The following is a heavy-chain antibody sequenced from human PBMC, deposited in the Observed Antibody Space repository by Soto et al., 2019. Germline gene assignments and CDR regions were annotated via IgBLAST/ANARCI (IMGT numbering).Heavy chain of an antibody. Sequence: GGSLRLSCAASGFTFSSYGMHWVRQAPGKGLEWVAVISYDGSNKYYADSVKGRFTISRDNSKNTLYLQMNSLRAEDTAVYYCAKALYDQWELPHKYYYYGMDVWGQGTTVTVSS. J-gene: IGHJ6*02. CDR1: GFTFSSYG. V-gene: IGHV3-30*18. D-gene: IGHD1-26*01. CDR3: AKALYDQWELPHKYYYYGMDV. CDR2: ISYDGSNK.